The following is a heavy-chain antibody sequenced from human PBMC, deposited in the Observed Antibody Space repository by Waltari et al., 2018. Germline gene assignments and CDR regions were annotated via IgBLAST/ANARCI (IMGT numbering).Heavy chain of an antibody. D-gene: IGHD2-8*01. V-gene: IGHV4-61*02. CDR1: GDSISSGPYY. Sequence: QVQLQESGPGLVQPSQTLSLACPVTGDSISSGPYYWGWIRQPAGQGLEWIGRIYNRGGTHYNPSLKSRVSISLDTSKNQFSLKLSSVTAADTAVYYCARGGGAVLMIYALWGQGTMVTVSS. CDR2: IYNRGGT. CDR3: ARGGGAVLMIYAL. J-gene: IGHJ3*01.